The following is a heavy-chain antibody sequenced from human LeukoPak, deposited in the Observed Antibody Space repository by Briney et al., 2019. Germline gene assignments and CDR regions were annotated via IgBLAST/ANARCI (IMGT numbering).Heavy chain of an antibody. CDR2: INHSGST. J-gene: IGHJ4*02. V-gene: IGHV4-34*01. CDR3: ARQGYYYDSSGYQKFDY. Sequence: TSETLSLTCAVYGGSFSGYYWSWIRQPPGKGLEWIGEINHSGSTNYNPSLKSRVTISVDTSKNQFSLKLSSVTAADTAVYYCARQGYYYDSSGYQKFDYWGQGTLVTVSS. D-gene: IGHD3-22*01. CDR1: GGSFSGYY.